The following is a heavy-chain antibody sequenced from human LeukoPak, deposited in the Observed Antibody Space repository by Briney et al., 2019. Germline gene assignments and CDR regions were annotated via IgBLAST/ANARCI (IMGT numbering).Heavy chain of an antibody. CDR1: GYTFTSYD. Sequence: ASVKVSCKASGYTFTSYDINWVRQATGQGLEWMGWMNPNSGNTGYAQKFQGRVTMARNTSKNTAYMELSSLRSEDTAVYYCARGRGYSITDYWGQGTLVTVSS. CDR2: MNPNSGNT. V-gene: IGHV1-8*01. J-gene: IGHJ4*02. D-gene: IGHD6-13*01. CDR3: ARGRGYSITDY.